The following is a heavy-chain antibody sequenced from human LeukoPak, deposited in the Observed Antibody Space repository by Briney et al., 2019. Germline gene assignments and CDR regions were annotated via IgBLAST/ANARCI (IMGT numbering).Heavy chain of an antibody. CDR3: ARVVGATGRAFDI. CDR1: GFTFSSYW. V-gene: IGHV3-74*01. D-gene: IGHD1-26*01. CDR2: INSDGSST. Sequence: GGSLRLSCAASGFTFSSYWMHWVRQAAGKGLVWVSRINSDGSSTSYADSVKGRFTISRDNAKNTLYLQMNSLRAEDTAVYYCARVVGATGRAFDIWGQGTMVTVSS. J-gene: IGHJ3*02.